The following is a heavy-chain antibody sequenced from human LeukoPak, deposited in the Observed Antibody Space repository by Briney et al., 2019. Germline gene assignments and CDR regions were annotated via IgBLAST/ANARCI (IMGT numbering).Heavy chain of an antibody. CDR3: ARRLLSEDS. Sequence: SETLSLTCTVYGGSVTSTSFYWAWIRQPPGKGLEWIGSIYSSGNTYYNPSVMSRVTLSVDTSKNHFSLRLSSVTAADTAVYYCARRLLSEDSWGQGTLVTVSS. CDR1: GGSVTSTSFY. J-gene: IGHJ4*02. D-gene: IGHD2/OR15-2a*01. CDR2: IYSSGNT. V-gene: IGHV4-39*07.